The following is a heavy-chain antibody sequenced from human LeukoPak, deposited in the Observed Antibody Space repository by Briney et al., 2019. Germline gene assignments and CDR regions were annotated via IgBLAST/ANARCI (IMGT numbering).Heavy chain of an antibody. CDR1: GFTVSSNY. V-gene: IGHV3-66*01. D-gene: IGHD2-15*01. CDR2: IYSGGST. J-gene: IGHJ4*02. CDR3: ARDSRRILPSD. Sequence: RPGGSLRLSCAASGFTVSSNYMSWVRQAPGKGLEWVSVIYSGGSTYCADSVKGRFTISRDNSKNTLYLQMNSLRAEDTAVYYCARDSRRILPSDWGQGTLVTVSS.